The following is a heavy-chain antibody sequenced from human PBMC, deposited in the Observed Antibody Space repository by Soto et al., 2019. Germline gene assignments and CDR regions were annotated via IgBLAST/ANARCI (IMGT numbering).Heavy chain of an antibody. J-gene: IGHJ5*02. CDR1: GGSISSYY. CDR3: ARQGSGWHEGWFDP. Sequence: PSETLSLTCTVSGGSISSYYWSWIRQPPGKGLEWIGYIYYSGSTNYNPSLKSRVTISVDTSKNQFSLKLSSVTAADTAVYYCARQGSGWHEGWFDPWGQGTLVTVSS. CDR2: IYYSGST. D-gene: IGHD6-19*01. V-gene: IGHV4-59*08.